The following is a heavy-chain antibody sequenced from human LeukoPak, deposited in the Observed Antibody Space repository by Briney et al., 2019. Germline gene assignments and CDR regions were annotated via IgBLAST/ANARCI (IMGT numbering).Heavy chain of an antibody. CDR2: IYYSGST. D-gene: IGHD3/OR15-3a*01. J-gene: IGHJ4*02. Sequence: PSETLSLTCTVSGGSISSYYWSWIRQPPGKGLEWIGYIYYSGSTNYNPSLKSRVTISVDTSKNQFSLKLSSATAADTAVYYCARDWTGTNPGYFDYWGQGTLVTVSS. CDR3: ARDWTGTNPGYFDY. V-gene: IGHV4-59*01. CDR1: GGSISSYY.